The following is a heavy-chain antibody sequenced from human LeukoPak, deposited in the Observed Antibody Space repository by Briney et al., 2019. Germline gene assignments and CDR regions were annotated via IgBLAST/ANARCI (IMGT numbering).Heavy chain of an antibody. CDR2: IRYDGSNK. V-gene: IGHV3-30*02. Sequence: PGGSLRPSCAASGFTFSSYGMHWVRQAPGKGLEWVAFIRYDGSNKYYADSVKGRFTIPRDNSKNTLYLQMNSLRAEDTAVYYCAKTGRLDYYGSGSYAKDYWGQGTLVTVSS. D-gene: IGHD3-10*01. CDR3: AKTGRLDYYGSGSYAKDY. J-gene: IGHJ4*02. CDR1: GFTFSSYG.